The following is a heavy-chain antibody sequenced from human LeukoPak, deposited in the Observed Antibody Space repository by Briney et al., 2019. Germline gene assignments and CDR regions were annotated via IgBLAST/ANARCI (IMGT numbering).Heavy chain of an antibody. V-gene: IGHV5-51*01. J-gene: IGHJ4*02. CDR2: IYPGDSNT. D-gene: IGHD2-21*02. Sequence: GESLKISCKGSGYSFSNYRIGWVRQMPGKGLEWMGIIYPGDSNTRYSPSFQGQVTISADRSISTAYLQWSSLKASDTAIYYCARQPLVRDCGGDCEFDYWGQGTLVSVSS. CDR1: GYSFSNYR. CDR3: ARQPLVRDCGGDCEFDY.